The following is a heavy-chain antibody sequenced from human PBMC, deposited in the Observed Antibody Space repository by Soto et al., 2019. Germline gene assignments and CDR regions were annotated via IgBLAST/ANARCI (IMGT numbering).Heavy chain of an antibody. Sequence: PSETLSLTCAVYGGSFSGYYWSWIRQPPGKGLEWIGEINHSGSTNYNPSLKSRVTISVDTSKNQFSLKLSSVTAADTAVYYCARVGGGILPHLRHAYNWFDPWGQGTLVTVSS. CDR3: ARVGGGILPHLRHAYNWFDP. CDR2: INHSGST. D-gene: IGHD2-15*01. J-gene: IGHJ5*02. CDR1: GGSFSGYY. V-gene: IGHV4-34*01.